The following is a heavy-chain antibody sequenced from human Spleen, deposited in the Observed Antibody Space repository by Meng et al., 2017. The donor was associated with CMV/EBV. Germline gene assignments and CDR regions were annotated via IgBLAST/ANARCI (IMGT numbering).Heavy chain of an antibody. CDR2: IYYSGST. D-gene: IGHD3-9*01. V-gene: IGHV4-59*01. J-gene: IGHJ4*02. CDR1: GGSFSSYY. CDR3: ARGGANYNFLTGYYIKTTRSFDY. Sequence: SETLSLTCAVYGGSFSSYYWSWIRQPPGKGLEWIGYIYYSGSTNYNASLRSRVTISLDTSKNQFSLELSSVTAADTAVYYCARGGANYNFLTGYYIKTTRSFDYWGQGTLVTVSS.